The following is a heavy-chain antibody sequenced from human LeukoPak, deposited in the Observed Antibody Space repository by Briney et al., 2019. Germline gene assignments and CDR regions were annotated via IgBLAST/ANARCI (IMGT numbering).Heavy chain of an antibody. CDR2: MNQDGSEK. Sequence: PGGSLRLSCAASGFTFRTYYMSWVRQPPGKGLEWVAGMNQDGSEKYYMDSVKGRFTISRDNAKNSLDLRMTSLRAEDTAVYYCATWGTPGFDYWGQGTLVTVSS. D-gene: IGHD1-14*01. V-gene: IGHV3-7*03. CDR1: GFTFRTYY. J-gene: IGHJ4*02. CDR3: ATWGTPGFDY.